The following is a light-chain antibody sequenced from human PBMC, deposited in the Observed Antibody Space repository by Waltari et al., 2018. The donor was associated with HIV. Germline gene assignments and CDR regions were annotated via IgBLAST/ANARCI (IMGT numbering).Light chain of an antibody. V-gene: IGLV2-8*01. Sequence: QSALTQPPSASGSPGRSVTIPCPGPSSNVGGYNKVPWYQQHPGKAPKLMIYEVSKRPSGVPDRFSGSKSGNTASLTVSGLQAEDEADYYCSSYAGSNNYVVFGGGTKLTVL. CDR2: EVS. CDR3: SSYAGSNNYVV. J-gene: IGLJ2*01. CDR1: SSNVGGYNK.